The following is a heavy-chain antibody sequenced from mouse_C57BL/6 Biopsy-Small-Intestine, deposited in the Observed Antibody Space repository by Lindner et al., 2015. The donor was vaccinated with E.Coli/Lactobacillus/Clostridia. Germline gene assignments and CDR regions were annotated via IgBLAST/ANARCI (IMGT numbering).Heavy chain of an antibody. J-gene: IGHJ4*01. CDR3: ARAVDVVVPAATFDY. CDR2: ISAYNGNT. D-gene: IGHD1-1*01. V-gene: IGHV1-81*01. CDR1: GYTFTSYG. Sequence: SVKVSCKASGYTFTSYGISWVRQAPGQGLEWMGWISAYNGNTNYAQKLQGRVTMTTDTSTSTAYMELRSLRSDDTAVYYCARAVDVVVPAATFDYWGQGTLVTVSS.